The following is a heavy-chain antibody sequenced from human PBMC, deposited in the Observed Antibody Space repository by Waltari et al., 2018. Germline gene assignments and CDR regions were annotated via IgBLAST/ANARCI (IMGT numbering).Heavy chain of an antibody. CDR1: GFSFSTYG. V-gene: IGHV3-30*18. D-gene: IGHD4-17*01. Sequence: QVQLVESGGGVVQPGRSLRLSCVASGFSFSTYGMHWVRQAPGKGREWVVFISNEGGNKYYADSVKGRFTSSGDNSKNTLFLQGNSLRAAETAIYYCAKGRAAYGYYYFGMDVWGQGTTVTVSS. CDR2: ISNEGGNK. CDR3: AKGRAAYGYYYFGMDV. J-gene: IGHJ6*02.